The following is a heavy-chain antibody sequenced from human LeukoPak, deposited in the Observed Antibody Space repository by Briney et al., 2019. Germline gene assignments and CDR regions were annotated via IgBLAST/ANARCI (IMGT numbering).Heavy chain of an antibody. Sequence: GGSLRLSCAASGFIFTDYWMYWVRQAPGRGLAWVANIKEDGSEKNYVDSVKGRFTISRDNAKNSLYLQMNSLRAEDTAVYYCARITPAPGTTAVYWGQGTLVTVSS. CDR3: ARITPAPGTTAVY. CDR1: GFIFTDYW. D-gene: IGHD1-7*01. CDR2: IKEDGSEK. V-gene: IGHV3-7*01. J-gene: IGHJ4*02.